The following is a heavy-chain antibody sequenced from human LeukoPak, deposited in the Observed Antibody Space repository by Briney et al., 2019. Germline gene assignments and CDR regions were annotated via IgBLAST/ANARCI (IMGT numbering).Heavy chain of an antibody. CDR1: GYTFTGYY. V-gene: IGHV1-2*06. Sequence: ASVKVSCKASGYTFTGYYMHWVRQAPGQGLEWMGRINPNSGGTNYAQKFQGRVTMTRDTSISTAYMELSRLRSDDTAVYYCAADSGVYSGYEFDHWGQGTLVTVSS. D-gene: IGHD5-12*01. CDR2: INPNSGGT. J-gene: IGHJ4*02. CDR3: AADSGVYSGYEFDH.